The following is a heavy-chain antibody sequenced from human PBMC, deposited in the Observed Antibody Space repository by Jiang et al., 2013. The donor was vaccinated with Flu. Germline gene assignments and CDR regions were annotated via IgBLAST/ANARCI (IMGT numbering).Heavy chain of an antibody. V-gene: IGHV1-69*10. J-gene: IGHJ4*02. CDR1: GYTFTNYA. CDR3: ASRPYSSGLGFDY. CDR2: IIPILGIA. D-gene: IGHD6-19*01. Sequence: SVKVSCKASGYTFTNYAISWVRQAPGQGLEWMGGIIPILGIANYAQKFQGRVTITADKSTSTAYMELSSLRSEDTAVYYCASRPYSSGLGFDYWGQGTLVTVSS.